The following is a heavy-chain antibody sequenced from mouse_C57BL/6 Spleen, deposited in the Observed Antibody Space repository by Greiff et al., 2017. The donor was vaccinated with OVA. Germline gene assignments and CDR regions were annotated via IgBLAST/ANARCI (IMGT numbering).Heavy chain of an antibody. Sequence: QVQLQQQSGAELVKPGASVKLSCKASGYTFTEYTIHWVKQRSGQGLEWIGWFYPGSGSIKYNEKFKDKATLTADKSSSTVYMELSRLTSEDSAVYFCARHEDEDYGSSYLDYWGQGTTLTVSS. V-gene: IGHV1-62-2*01. CDR2: FYPGSGSI. D-gene: IGHD1-1*01. J-gene: IGHJ2*01. CDR1: GYTFTEYT. CDR3: ARHEDEDYGSSYLDY.